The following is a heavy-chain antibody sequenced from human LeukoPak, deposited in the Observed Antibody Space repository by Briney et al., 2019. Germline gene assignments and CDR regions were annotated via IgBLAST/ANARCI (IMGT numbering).Heavy chain of an antibody. CDR1: EFTFDDYG. D-gene: IGHD2-15*01. J-gene: IGHJ5*02. CDR2: INWSGVST. CDR3: ARRSCSGGNCYRWFDL. Sequence: TGGSLRLSCASSEFTFDDYGMSWARQVPGKGLEWVADINWSGVSTTYADSVKGRFTISRDNAKNSLDLQMNSLKAEDTASYYCARRSCSGGNCYRWFDLWGQGTLVTISS. V-gene: IGHV3-20*04.